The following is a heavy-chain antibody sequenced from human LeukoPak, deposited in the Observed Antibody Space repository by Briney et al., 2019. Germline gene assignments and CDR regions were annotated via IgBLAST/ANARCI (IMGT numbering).Heavy chain of an antibody. CDR2: IYSGGST. D-gene: IGHD5-24*01. V-gene: IGHV3-53*01. CDR3: ARDGDGYNYKLDY. Sequence: PGGSLRLSCAASGFTVSSNYMSWVRQAPGKGLEWVSVIYSGGSTYYADSVKGRFTISRDNSKNTLYLQMNSLRAEDTAVYYCARDGDGYNYKLDYWGQGTLVTVSS. CDR1: GFTVSSNY. J-gene: IGHJ4*02.